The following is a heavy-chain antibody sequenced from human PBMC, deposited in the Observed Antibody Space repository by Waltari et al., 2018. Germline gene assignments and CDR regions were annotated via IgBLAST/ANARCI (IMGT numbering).Heavy chain of an antibody. Sequence: QVQLQQWGAGLLKPSETLSLTCAVYGGSFSGYYWSWIRQTSGQGLEWIGEINHSGSTNYNPSLKSLVTISVDTSKNQFSLKLSSVTAADTAVYYCARGRLTIFGVVIGGGRFDYWGQGTLVTVSS. CDR3: ARGRLTIFGVVIGGGRFDY. V-gene: IGHV4-34*01. CDR2: INHSGST. D-gene: IGHD3-3*01. J-gene: IGHJ4*02. CDR1: GGSFSGYY.